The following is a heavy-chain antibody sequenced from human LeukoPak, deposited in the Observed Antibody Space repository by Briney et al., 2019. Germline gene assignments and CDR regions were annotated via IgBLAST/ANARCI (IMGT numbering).Heavy chain of an antibody. D-gene: IGHD1-26*01. CDR2: IKHDGSEE. CDR1: GLSFSSHW. J-gene: IGHJ4*02. CDR3: ARVVPGLGKAWDYFDY. Sequence: GGSLSLSCAASGLSFSSHWMSWVRQAPGKGLEWVANIKHDGSEEYYVDSLKGRFTISRDNAKNSLYLQMNSLRAEDTAVYYCARVVPGLGKAWDYFDYWGQGTLVTVSS. V-gene: IGHV3-7*01.